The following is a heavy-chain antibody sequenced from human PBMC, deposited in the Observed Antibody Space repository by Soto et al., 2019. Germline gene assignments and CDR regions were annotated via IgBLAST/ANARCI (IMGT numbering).Heavy chain of an antibody. J-gene: IGHJ4*02. CDR3: ARGGIQLSYAFDY. CDR2: IYTSGST. Sequence: SETLSLTCSVSGTSVSNYYWSWIRQPAGKGLEHIGRIYTSGSTSYNPSLKSRVTMSMDTSQTQIYLNLTSVTAADTAVYYCARGGIQLSYAFDYSGQRIRLTVSS. D-gene: IGHD5-18*01. V-gene: IGHV4-4*07. CDR1: GTSVSNYY.